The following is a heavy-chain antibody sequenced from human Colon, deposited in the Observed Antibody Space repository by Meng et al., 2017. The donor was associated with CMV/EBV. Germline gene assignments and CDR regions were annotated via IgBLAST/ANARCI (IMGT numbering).Heavy chain of an antibody. J-gene: IGHJ5*01. CDR1: GFNVATNY. CDR3: TKDGDYYGSGSFDS. Sequence: GESLKISCAASGFNVATNYINWVRQAPGKGLEWVSVITGSGKTHYADSVKGRFTISRDNSQNTVYLQMNSLRAEDTAMYYCTKDGDYYGSGSFDSWGQGTLVTVSS. V-gene: IGHV3-66*01. CDR2: ITGSGKT. D-gene: IGHD3-10*01.